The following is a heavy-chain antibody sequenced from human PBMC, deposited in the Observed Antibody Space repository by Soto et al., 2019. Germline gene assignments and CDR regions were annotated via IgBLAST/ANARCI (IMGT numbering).Heavy chain of an antibody. CDR1: GGSISSYY. J-gene: IGHJ5*02. Sequence: SETLSLTGTVSGGSISSYYWSWIRQPPGKGLEGIGYIYYSGSTNYNPSLKSRVTISVDTSKNQFSRKLSSVTAADTAVYYCARGAAHKGYYYDSSGWGWFGPWGQGTLVTVSS. D-gene: IGHD3-22*01. CDR2: IYYSGST. CDR3: ARGAAHKGYYYDSSGWGWFGP. V-gene: IGHV4-59*01.